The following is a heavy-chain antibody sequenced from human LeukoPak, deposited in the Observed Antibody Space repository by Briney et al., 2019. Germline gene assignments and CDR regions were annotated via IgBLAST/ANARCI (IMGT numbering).Heavy chain of an antibody. D-gene: IGHD3-10*01. V-gene: IGHV4-34*01. CDR1: GGSFSGYY. J-gene: IGHJ4*02. CDR3: GGARLPPCPGED. Sequence: PSETLSLTCAVYGGSFSGYYWSWIRQPPGKGLEWIGEINHSGSTNYNPSLKSRVTISVDTSKNQFSLKLSSVTAADTAVYYCGGARLPPCPGEDWGQGTLVTVAS. CDR2: INHSGST.